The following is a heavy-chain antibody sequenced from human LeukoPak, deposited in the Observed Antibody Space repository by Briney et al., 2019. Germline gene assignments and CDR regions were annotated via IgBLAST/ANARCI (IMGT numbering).Heavy chain of an antibody. CDR1: GFTFSSYS. J-gene: IGHJ4*02. CDR2: ISSSSSDI. V-gene: IGHV3-21*01. Sequence: NPGGSLRLSCAASGFTFSSYSMNWVRQAPGKGLEWVSSISSSSSDIYYADSVKGRFTISRDNSKNTLYLQMNSLRAEDTAVYYCAKDLYSGSYVPTYSFDYWGQGTLVTVSS. D-gene: IGHD1-26*01. CDR3: AKDLYSGSYVPTYSFDY.